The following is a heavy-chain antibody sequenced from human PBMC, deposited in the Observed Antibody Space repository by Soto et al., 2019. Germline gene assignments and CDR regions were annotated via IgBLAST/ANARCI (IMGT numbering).Heavy chain of an antibody. Sequence: SVKVSCKASGGTFSSYAISWVRQAPGQGLEWMGGIIPIFGTANYAQKFQGRVTITADESTSTAYMELSSLRSEDTAVYYCAIVVVVAALSPGPSYYSYGMDVWGQGTTVTVS. CDR2: IIPIFGTA. CDR1: GGTFSSYA. J-gene: IGHJ6*02. V-gene: IGHV1-69*13. CDR3: AIVVVVAALSPGPSYYSYGMDV. D-gene: IGHD2-15*01.